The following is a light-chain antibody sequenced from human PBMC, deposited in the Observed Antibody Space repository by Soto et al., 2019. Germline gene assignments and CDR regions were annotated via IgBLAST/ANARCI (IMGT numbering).Light chain of an antibody. CDR3: QQFDNLPLT. V-gene: IGKV1-33*01. CDR2: DAS. J-gene: IGKJ4*01. CDR1: QDIRKY. Sequence: EIQMTPSPSSLSASVGYIVTITCQAIQDIRKYLNWYQHKPGKAPKLLIYDASILETGVPSRFSGSGSGTDFTLTISSLQPEDIATYYCQQFDNLPLTFGGGTKVDIQ.